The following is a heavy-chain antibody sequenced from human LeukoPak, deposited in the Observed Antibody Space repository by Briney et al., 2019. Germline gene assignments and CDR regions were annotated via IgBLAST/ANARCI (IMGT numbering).Heavy chain of an antibody. CDR3: AGGSTKNY. CDR1: GFTFSNYN. Sequence: GGSLRLSCAASGFTFSNYNMNWVRQAPGKGLEWVSFISSSSTIIYYADSVKGRFTISRDNAKNSLYLQMDSLRDEDTAVYYCAGGSTKNYWGQGTLVAVSS. V-gene: IGHV3-48*02. D-gene: IGHD5/OR15-5a*01. CDR2: ISSSSTII. J-gene: IGHJ4*02.